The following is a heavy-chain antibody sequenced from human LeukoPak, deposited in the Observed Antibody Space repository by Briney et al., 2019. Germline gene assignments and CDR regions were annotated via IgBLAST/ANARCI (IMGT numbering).Heavy chain of an antibody. V-gene: IGHV4-4*02. J-gene: IGHJ6*03. Sequence: PSETLSLTCAVSGGSISSSNWWSWVRQPPGKGLEWIGEIYHSGSTNYNPSLKSRVTISVDKSKNQFSLKLSSVTAADTAVYYCARASGSSGHYYYYLDVWGKGDHGHRLL. CDR3: ARASGSSGHYYYYLDV. CDR1: GGSISSSNW. CDR2: IYHSGST. D-gene: IGHD6-13*01.